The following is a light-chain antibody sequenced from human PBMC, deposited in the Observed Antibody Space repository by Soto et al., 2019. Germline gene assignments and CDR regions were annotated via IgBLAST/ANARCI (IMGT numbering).Light chain of an antibody. Sequence: DIQMTQSPSTLSASVGDRVTITCRASQSTSASLAWYQQKPGKAPKPLIYKTSSLENGVPSRFSGGGSGTEFTLSISRLQPDDFATYFCKHMATFGQGTKVEIK. J-gene: IGKJ1*01. CDR3: KHMAT. V-gene: IGKV1-5*03. CDR2: KTS. CDR1: QSTSAS.